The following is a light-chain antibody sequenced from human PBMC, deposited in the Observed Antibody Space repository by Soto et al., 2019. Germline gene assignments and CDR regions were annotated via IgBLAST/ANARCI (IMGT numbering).Light chain of an antibody. J-gene: IGKJ1*01. CDR3: QQYYSPPWT. CDR2: WAS. Sequence: DIVLTQSPDSLAVSLGERATINCKSSQSVLYSSNNKNYLAWYQQKPGQPPKLLIYWASTRESGVPDRFSGSGSGKDFTLTIGSLQAEDVAVYYCQQYYSPPWTFGQGTKVEIK. CDR1: QSVLYSSNNKNY. V-gene: IGKV4-1*01.